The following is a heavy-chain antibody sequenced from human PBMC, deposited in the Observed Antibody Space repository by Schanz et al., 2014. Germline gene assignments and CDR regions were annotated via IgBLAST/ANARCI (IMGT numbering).Heavy chain of an antibody. D-gene: IGHD3-22*01. CDR3: AKSYDTSGYSGFDY. V-gene: IGHV3-30*18. J-gene: IGHJ4*02. CDR1: GFSFSDYG. Sequence: VQLLESGGGLVQPGGSLRLSCAGSGFSFSDYGMHWVRQAPGRGLEWVAVISYHGSERYYADSVKGRFTISRDNSKNTLYLQMNSLRTEDTAVYFCAKSYDTSGYSGFDYWGQGTLVTVSS. CDR2: ISYHGSER.